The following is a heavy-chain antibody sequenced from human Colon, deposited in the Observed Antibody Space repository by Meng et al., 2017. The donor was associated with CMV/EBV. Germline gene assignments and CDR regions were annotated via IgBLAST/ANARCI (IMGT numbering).Heavy chain of an antibody. D-gene: IGHD1-20*01. Sequence: SETLSLTCTVSGGSVSSGRYFWTWIRQPPGKRLECIGYIYSNGGTNYNPSLKSRVTISIDTSKNQFSLKLSSVTAADTAMYYCARGDNWNDPFDYWGRGTLVTVSS. CDR1: GGSVSSGRYF. V-gene: IGHV4-61*01. CDR3: ARGDNWNDPFDY. J-gene: IGHJ4*02. CDR2: IYSNGGT.